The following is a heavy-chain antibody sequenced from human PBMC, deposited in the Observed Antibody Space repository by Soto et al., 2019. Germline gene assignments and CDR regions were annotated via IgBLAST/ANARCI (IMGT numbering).Heavy chain of an antibody. CDR3: ASGKFTIVGVVPQPFDY. CDR2: IYYSGST. Sequence: SETLSLTCTGSGGSISSYYWSWIRQPPGKGLEWIGYIYYSGSTNYNPSLKSRVTISVDTSKNQFSLMLSSVTAADTAVYYCASGKFTIVGVVPQPFDYRAQGTLVLGSS. J-gene: IGHJ4*02. D-gene: IGHD3-3*01. V-gene: IGHV4-59*12. CDR1: GGSISSYY.